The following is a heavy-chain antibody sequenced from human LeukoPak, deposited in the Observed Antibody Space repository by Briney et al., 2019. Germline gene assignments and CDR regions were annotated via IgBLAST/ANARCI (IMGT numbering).Heavy chain of an antibody. J-gene: IGHJ4*02. Sequence: PGGSLRLSGAASGFTFSSYEMNWVRQAPGKGLEWVSYISSSGSTIYYADSVKGRFTISRDNAKNSLYLQMNSLRAEDTAVYYCARGAAYYDFWSGYYIGRYYFDYWGQGTLVTVSS. CDR3: ARGAAYYDFWSGYYIGRYYFDY. CDR2: ISSSGSTI. V-gene: IGHV3-48*03. D-gene: IGHD3-3*01. CDR1: GFTFSSYE.